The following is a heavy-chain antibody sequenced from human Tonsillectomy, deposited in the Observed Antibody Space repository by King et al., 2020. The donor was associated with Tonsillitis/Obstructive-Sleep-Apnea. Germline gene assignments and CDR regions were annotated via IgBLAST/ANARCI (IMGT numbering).Heavy chain of an antibody. D-gene: IGHD3-10*01. CDR2: IKSKSDGGTI. V-gene: IGHV3-15*01. J-gene: IGHJ4*02. CDR3: TARGGRY. CDR1: GFTFSHAW. Sequence: VQLVESGGGLVQPGGSLRLSCAASGFTFSHAWMSWGREAPGKGLEWVGRIKSKSDGGTIDYTAPVKDRFTISRDCSKNRLYLQMNSLKTEDTAVYYCTARGGRYWGQGTLVTVSS.